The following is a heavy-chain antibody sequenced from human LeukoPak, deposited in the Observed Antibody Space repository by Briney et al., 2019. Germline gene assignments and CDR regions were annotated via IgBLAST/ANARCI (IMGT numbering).Heavy chain of an antibody. CDR2: ISSSSSTI. Sequence: GGSLRLSCAASGFTFSSYSMNWVRQAPGKGLEWVSYISSSSSTIYYADSVKGRFTISRDNAKNSLYLQMNSLRAEDTAVYYCARGSGGYCSSTSCFGPQRGWFDPWGQGTLVTVSS. CDR1: GFTFSSYS. CDR3: ARGSGGYCSSTSCFGPQRGWFDP. D-gene: IGHD2-2*01. J-gene: IGHJ5*02. V-gene: IGHV3-48*04.